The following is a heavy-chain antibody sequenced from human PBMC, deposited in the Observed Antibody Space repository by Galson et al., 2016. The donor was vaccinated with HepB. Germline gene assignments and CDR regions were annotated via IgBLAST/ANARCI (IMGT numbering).Heavy chain of an antibody. J-gene: IGHJ4*02. Sequence: SLRLSCAASGFYFSTYTLNWVRQAPGKGPEWISYISNRGDIIYYADSVKGRFTVSRDNAKNSLFLPMNSLRDEDPAVYYCARDSLSPRGLGFWGQGTLVTVSS. CDR1: GFYFSTYT. CDR3: ARDSLSPRGLGF. V-gene: IGHV3-48*02. D-gene: IGHD2/OR15-2a*01. CDR2: ISNRGDII.